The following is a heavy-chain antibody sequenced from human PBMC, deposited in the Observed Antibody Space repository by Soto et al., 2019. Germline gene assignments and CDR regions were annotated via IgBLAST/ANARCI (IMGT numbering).Heavy chain of an antibody. Sequence: QVQLQESGPGLVKPSETLSLTCTVSGGSISSYYWSWIRQPPGKGLEWIGYIYYSGSTNYNPSLKSRVTISVDTSKNQFSLKLSSVTAADTAVYYCARGPTRSEWLSFDYWGQGTLVTVSS. CDR3: ARGPTRSEWLSFDY. J-gene: IGHJ4*02. CDR2: IYYSGST. CDR1: GGSISSYY. D-gene: IGHD3-3*01. V-gene: IGHV4-59*01.